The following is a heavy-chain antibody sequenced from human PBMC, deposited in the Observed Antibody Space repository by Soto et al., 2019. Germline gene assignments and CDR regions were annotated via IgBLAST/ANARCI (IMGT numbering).Heavy chain of an antibody. CDR3: AKSAPMDAGDKYYYDF. CDR1: GGTFSTFG. V-gene: IGHV1-69*13. CDR2: ITPFFGTA. J-gene: IGHJ4*02. Sequence: SVKVSCKASGGTFSTFGISWVRQAPGQGLEWMGGITPFFGTARYSQKFEDRITITADESTNTVYMDLRSLTSEDTAIYYCAKSAPMDAGDKYYYDFWGQGALVTVSS. D-gene: IGHD4-17*01.